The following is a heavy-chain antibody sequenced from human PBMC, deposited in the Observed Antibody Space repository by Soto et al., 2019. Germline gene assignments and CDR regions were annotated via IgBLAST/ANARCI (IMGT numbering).Heavy chain of an antibody. J-gene: IGHJ6*02. CDR3: ARPGRGVLRFLEWLSPRGMDV. V-gene: IGHV3-11*01. CDR2: ISSSGSTI. CDR1: GFTFSDYY. Sequence: PGWALSLSCAASGFTFSDYYMSWSRQAPGNGLQLVSYISSSGSTIYYADFVKGRSTISRDNAKNSLYLQMNSLRAEDTAVYYCARPGRGVLRFLEWLSPRGMDVWGQGTTVTVSS. D-gene: IGHD3-3*01.